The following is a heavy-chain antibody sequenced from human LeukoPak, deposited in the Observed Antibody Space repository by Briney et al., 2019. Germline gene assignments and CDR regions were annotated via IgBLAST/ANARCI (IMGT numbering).Heavy chain of an antibody. D-gene: IGHD4-17*01. CDR1: GYTFTTYG. V-gene: IGHV1-18*01. CDR2: ISGYDGNT. Sequence: GASVKVSCEASGYTFTTYGVSWVRQAPGRGREWMGWISGYDGNTNNAQKLRGRVTMTTDTSTSTAYMDLRSLRSDDTALYYCARTVTTSSYYFDYWGQETLVTVSS. J-gene: IGHJ4*02. CDR3: ARTVTTSSYYFDY.